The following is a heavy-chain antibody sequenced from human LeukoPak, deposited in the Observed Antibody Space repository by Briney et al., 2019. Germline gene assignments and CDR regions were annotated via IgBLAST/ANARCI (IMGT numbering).Heavy chain of an antibody. J-gene: IGHJ4*02. D-gene: IGHD2-2*01. V-gene: IGHV1-18*01. CDR1: GYTFTSYG. CDR3: ARSYCSSTSCRYWYYFDY. CDR2: ISAYNVNT. Sequence: ASVKVSCKASGYTFTSYGISWVRQAPGQRLEWMGWISAYNVNTNYAQKLQGRVTMTTDTSTSTAYMELRSLRSDDTAVYYCARSYCSSTSCRYWYYFDYWGQGTLVTVSS.